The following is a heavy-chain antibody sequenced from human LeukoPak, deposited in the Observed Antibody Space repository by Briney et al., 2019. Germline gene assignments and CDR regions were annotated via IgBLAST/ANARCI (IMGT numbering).Heavy chain of an antibody. J-gene: IGHJ5*02. CDR1: GFTFEDNG. CDR2: INWNGETT. V-gene: IGHV3-20*04. Sequence: PGGALRLSCAASGFTFEDNGMTWVRQVRGKGLEWVTGINWNGETTGYVDSVKGRFTISRDNSKNTLYLQMNSLRAEDTAVYYCAKERVLMVYAITHNWFDPWGQGTLVTVSS. D-gene: IGHD2-8*01. CDR3: AKERVLMVYAITHNWFDP.